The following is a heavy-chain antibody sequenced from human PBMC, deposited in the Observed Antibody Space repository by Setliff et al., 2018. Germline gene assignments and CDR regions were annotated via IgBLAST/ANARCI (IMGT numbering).Heavy chain of an antibody. CDR1: GFTFSSYA. CDR2: IKQDGSEK. V-gene: IGHV3-7*01. CDR3: ARDGGEY. Sequence: GGSLRLSCAASGFTFSSYAMSWVRQAPGKGLEWVANIKQDGSEKYYVDSVKGRFTISRDNARNSLYLQMNSLRAEDTAVYYCARDGGEYWGQGTLVTVSS. J-gene: IGHJ4*02. D-gene: IGHD3-16*01.